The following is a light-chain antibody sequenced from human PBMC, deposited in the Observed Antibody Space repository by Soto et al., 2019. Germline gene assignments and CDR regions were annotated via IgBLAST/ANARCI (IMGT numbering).Light chain of an antibody. CDR2: EVS. CDR1: SSDVGAYNY. CDR3: SSYAGSNNFRV. Sequence: QSVLTQPPSASGSPGQSVTISCTGTSSDVGAYNYVSWYQQHPGKAPKLMIHEVSKRPSGVPDRFSGSKSGNTASLTVSGLQAEDEADYYCSSYAGSNNFRVFGGGTQLTVL. V-gene: IGLV2-8*01. J-gene: IGLJ3*02.